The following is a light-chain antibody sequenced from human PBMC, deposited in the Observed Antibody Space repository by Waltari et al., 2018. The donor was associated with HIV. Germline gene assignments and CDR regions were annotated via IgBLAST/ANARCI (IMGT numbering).Light chain of an antibody. CDR2: GTS. J-gene: IGKJ2*01. CDR1: QPISNS. Sequence: DVHMTQSPSSLSASVGDRVTITCRASQPISNSLAWYQQKPGKAPKPLVYGTSRLESGVPSRFSGSGSGTDYTLTISSLQPEDFASYYCQQYYSIPNTFGQGTKLEI. V-gene: IGKV1-NL1*01. CDR3: QQYYSIPNT.